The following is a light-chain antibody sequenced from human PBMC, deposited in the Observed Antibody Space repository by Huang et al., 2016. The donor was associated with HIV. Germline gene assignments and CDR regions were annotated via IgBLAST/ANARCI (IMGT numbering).Light chain of an antibody. J-gene: IGKJ1*01. CDR2: WAS. V-gene: IGKV4-1*01. CDR3: QQYYSSPQT. Sequence: DIIMTQSPDSLAVSLGERATLNCRSSQSVYSSSTSKDYMAWFQQKPGQPPGLLLFWASTGEAGVPDRFTGSGSGTHFTLTIASLEAEDAAIYYCQQYYSSPQTFGQGTRVEVK. CDR1: QSVYSSSTSKDY.